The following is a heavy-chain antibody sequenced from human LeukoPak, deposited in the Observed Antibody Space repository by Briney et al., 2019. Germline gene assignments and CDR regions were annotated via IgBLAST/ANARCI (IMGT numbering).Heavy chain of an antibody. CDR1: GFTFSSYG. D-gene: IGHD3-10*01. CDR3: VREIYSDSGSYYGDY. CDR2: IKQDGSDK. Sequence: GRSLRLSCAASGFTFSSYGMHWVRQAPGKGLEWVANIKQDGSDKYYVDSVKGRFTISRDNAKNSLYLQMNSLRVDDTALYYRVREIYSDSGSYYGDYWGQGTLVTVSS. J-gene: IGHJ4*02. V-gene: IGHV3-7*01.